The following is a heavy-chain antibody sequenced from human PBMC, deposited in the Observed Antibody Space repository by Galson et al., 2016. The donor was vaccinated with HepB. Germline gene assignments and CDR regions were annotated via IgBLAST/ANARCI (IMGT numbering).Heavy chain of an antibody. CDR1: GGSISSGNYY. V-gene: IGHV4-61*01. D-gene: IGHD2-15*01. CDR2: IYYSGTT. Sequence: ETLSLTCTVSGGSISSGNYYWSWVRQPPGKRLEWIGDIYYSGTTNYKPSLTSRVTISVDTSKNQFSLRLSSVTAADTAVYYCARMDPALISGFDYWGQGTLVTVSS. J-gene: IGHJ4*02. CDR3: ARMDPALISGFDY.